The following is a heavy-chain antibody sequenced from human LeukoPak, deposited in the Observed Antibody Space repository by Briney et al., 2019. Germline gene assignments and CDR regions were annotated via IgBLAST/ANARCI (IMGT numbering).Heavy chain of an antibody. CDR1: GGSTSSYY. D-gene: IGHD6-13*01. V-gene: IGHV4-59*08. CDR2: IYYSGST. CDR3: ARHGIVDSSRKYYFDY. J-gene: IGHJ4*02. Sequence: SETLSLTCTVSGGSTSSYYWSWIRQPPGKGLEWIGYIYYSGSTNYNPSLKSRVTISVDTSKNQFSLNLNSVSAEDTAVYFCARHGIVDSSRKYYFDYWGQGTLVTVSS.